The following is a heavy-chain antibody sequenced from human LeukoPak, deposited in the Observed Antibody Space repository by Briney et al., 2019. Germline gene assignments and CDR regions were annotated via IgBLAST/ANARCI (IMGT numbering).Heavy chain of an antibody. V-gene: IGHV4-39*01. CDR3: ARRGLIDY. Sequence: PSETLSLTCTLSGGSISGSFYYWGWIRQPPGKGLEWIGSNSGSNYYNPSLKSRVTISVDTSKNQFSLNLSSVTAADTAVYYCARRGLIDYWGQGTLVTVSS. D-gene: IGHD3/OR15-3a*01. J-gene: IGHJ4*02. CDR2: NSGSN. CDR1: GGSISGSFYY.